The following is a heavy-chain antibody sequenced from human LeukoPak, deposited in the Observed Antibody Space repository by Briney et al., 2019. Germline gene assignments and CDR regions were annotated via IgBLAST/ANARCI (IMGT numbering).Heavy chain of an antibody. CDR2: ISHSGSP. CDR3: ARVLHGSGSLYYYYYYMDV. D-gene: IGHD3-10*01. Sequence: SETLSLTCTVSGYSIRSGYYWGWIRQPPGKGLEWIGSISHSGSPYYNPSLKSRVTISVDKSKNQFSLKLSSVTAADTAVYYCARVLHGSGSLYYYYYYMDVWGKGTTVTISS. V-gene: IGHV4-38-2*02. CDR1: GYSIRSGYY. J-gene: IGHJ6*03.